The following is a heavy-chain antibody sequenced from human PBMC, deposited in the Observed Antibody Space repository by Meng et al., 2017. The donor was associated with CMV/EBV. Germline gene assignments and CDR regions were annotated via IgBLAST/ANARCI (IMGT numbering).Heavy chain of an antibody. D-gene: IGHD6-13*01. CDR1: GFTFSSYA. Sequence: GESLKISCAASGFTFSSYAMHWVRQAPGKGLEWVAVISYDGSNKYYADSVKGRFTISRDNSKNTLYLQMNSLRAEDTAVYYCARTPMSSNWYGEFDYWGQGTLVTVSS. CDR3: ARTPMSSNWYGEFDY. J-gene: IGHJ4*02. CDR2: ISYDGSNK. V-gene: IGHV3-30-3*01.